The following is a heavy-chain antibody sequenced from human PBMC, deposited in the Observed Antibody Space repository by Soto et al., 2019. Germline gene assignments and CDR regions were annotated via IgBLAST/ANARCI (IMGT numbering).Heavy chain of an antibody. V-gene: IGHV1-3*01. CDR2: INAGNGNT. CDR1: GYTFTSYA. D-gene: IGHD3-16*01. Sequence: GASVKVSCKASGYTFTSYAMHWVRQAPGQRLEWMGWINAGNGNTKYSQKFQGRVTITRDTSASTAYMGLSSLRSEDTAVYYCARGYGGPIGWFDPWGQGTLVTVSS. J-gene: IGHJ5*02. CDR3: ARGYGGPIGWFDP.